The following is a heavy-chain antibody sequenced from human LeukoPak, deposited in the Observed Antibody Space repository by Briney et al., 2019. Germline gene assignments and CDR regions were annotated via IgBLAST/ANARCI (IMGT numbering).Heavy chain of an antibody. Sequence: SQTLSLTCTVSGGSISSYYWSWIRQPPGKGLEWIGYIYYSGSTNYNPSLKSRVTISVDTSKNQFSLKLSSVTAADTAVYYCARAIAVAGLAWFDPWGQGTLVTVSS. D-gene: IGHD6-19*01. J-gene: IGHJ5*02. V-gene: IGHV4-59*01. CDR2: IYYSGST. CDR1: GGSISSYY. CDR3: ARAIAVAGLAWFDP.